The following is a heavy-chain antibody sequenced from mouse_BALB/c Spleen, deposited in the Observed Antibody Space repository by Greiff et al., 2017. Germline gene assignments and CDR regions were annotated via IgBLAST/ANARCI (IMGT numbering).Heavy chain of an antibody. Sequence: EVQRVESGGGLVQPGGSLRLSCATSGFTFTDYYMSWVRQPPGKALEWLGFIRNKANGYTTEYSASVKGRFTISRDNSQSILYLQMNTLRAEDSATYYCARDMTGTAYWGQGTLVTVSA. CDR1: GFTFTDYY. D-gene: IGHD4-1*01. CDR2: IRNKANGYTT. V-gene: IGHV7-3*02. J-gene: IGHJ3*01. CDR3: ARDMTGTAY.